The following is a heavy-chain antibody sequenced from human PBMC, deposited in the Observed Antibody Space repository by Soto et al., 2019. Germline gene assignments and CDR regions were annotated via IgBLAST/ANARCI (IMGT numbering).Heavy chain of an antibody. CDR3: ARDLWGYCGTDCYPLDV. J-gene: IGHJ6*02. D-gene: IGHD2-21*02. V-gene: IGHV4-59*01. Sequence: QVQLQESGPGLVKPSETLSLTCTVSGGTISRYYWSWIRQPPGKGLEWIGYMYNTGSTVYNPSFKSRVTIAVDTSTNQCSMKLNSVNAADTAVYDCARDLWGYCGTDCYPLDVWGQGTTVTVSS. CDR1: GGTISRYY. CDR2: MYNTGST.